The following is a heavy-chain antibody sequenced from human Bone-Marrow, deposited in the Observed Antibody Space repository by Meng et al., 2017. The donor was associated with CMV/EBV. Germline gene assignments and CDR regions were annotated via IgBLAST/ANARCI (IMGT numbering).Heavy chain of an antibody. J-gene: IGHJ4*02. D-gene: IGHD3-3*01. V-gene: IGHV1-46*01. CDR3: ARADTMATAFDY. Sequence: SCKASGYTFTSYYMHGVRQAPGQGLEWMGIINTSGGRTSYEQKFQGRVTMTRDTSTSTVYMELSSLRSEDTAVYYCARADTMATAFDYWGQGTLVTVSS. CDR2: INTSGGRT. CDR1: GYTFTSYY.